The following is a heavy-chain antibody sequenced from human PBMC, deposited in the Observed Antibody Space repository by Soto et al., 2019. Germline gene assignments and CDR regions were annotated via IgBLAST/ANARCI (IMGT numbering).Heavy chain of an antibody. D-gene: IGHD2-15*01. V-gene: IGHV3-23*01. CDR3: AKGGGSCCFEY. J-gene: IGHJ4*02. CDR1: GFTFGNYA. CDR2: ISGSADSS. Sequence: TGGSLRLSCEASGFTFGNYAMSWVRQAPGKGLEWVSSISGSADSSYYADSVKGRFTISRDNSKNTLYLQMNGLRADDTAEYYCAKGGGSCCFEYWGQGTLVTVSS.